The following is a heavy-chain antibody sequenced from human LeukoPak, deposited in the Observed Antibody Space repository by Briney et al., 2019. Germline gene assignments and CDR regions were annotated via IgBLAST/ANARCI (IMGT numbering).Heavy chain of an antibody. CDR3: ARQRMMTYYYDSSGYYYAFDY. CDR2: IYYSEST. V-gene: IGHV4-39*01. Sequence: SETLSLTCTVAGGSISSSSYYWGWIRQPPGNGLEWIGSIYYSESTYYNPSLKSRVTISVDTSKNQFSLKLSSVTAADTAVYYCARQRMMTYYYDSSGYYYAFDYWGQGTLVTVSS. J-gene: IGHJ4*02. D-gene: IGHD3-22*01. CDR1: GGSISSSSYY.